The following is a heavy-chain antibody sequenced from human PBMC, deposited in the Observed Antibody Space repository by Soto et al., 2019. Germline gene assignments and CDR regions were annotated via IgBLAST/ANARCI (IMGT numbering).Heavy chain of an antibody. CDR1: GFTFGTYA. V-gene: IGHV3-30-3*01. D-gene: IGHD6-6*01. J-gene: IGHJ2*01. CDR2: MSYDGSSK. Sequence: QVQLVESGGGVVQPGRSLRLSCAASGFTFGTYAMHWVRQAPGKGLEWVAVMSYDGSSKYYADSVKGRFTISRDISNNTLYLQMNSLRPEDTAVYYCAEQLVWYFDLWGRGTPVTVAS. CDR3: AEQLVWYFDL.